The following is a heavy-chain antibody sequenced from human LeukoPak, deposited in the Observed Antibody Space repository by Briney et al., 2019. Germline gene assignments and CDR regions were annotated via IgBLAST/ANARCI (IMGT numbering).Heavy chain of an antibody. J-gene: IGHJ2*01. Sequence: SETLSLTCTVSGVSISSYYWSWIRQPPGKGLEWIGYIYYSGSTNYNPSLKSRVTISVDTSKNQFSLKLSSVTAADTAVYYCARSKGYHYWYFDLWGRSTLVTVSS. V-gene: IGHV4-59*01. CDR2: IYYSGST. CDR1: GVSISSYY. D-gene: IGHD3-16*02. CDR3: ARSKGYHYWYFDL.